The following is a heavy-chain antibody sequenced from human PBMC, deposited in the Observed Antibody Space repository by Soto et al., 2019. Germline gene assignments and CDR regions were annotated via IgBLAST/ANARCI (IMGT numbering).Heavy chain of an antibody. D-gene: IGHD1-1*01. CDR1: GFTFSNSA. J-gene: IGHJ4*02. V-gene: IGHV3-23*01. Sequence: EVQLLESGGGLVQPGGSLRLSCAASGFTFSNSAMGWVRQAPGKGLEWVSGISGGTGGTYYADSVKGRFTISRDNSTNPLYRQMNSMRVDDTALFYWARQNGNADFDCWGQGTLVAVSS. CDR3: ARQNGNADFDC. CDR2: ISGGTGGT.